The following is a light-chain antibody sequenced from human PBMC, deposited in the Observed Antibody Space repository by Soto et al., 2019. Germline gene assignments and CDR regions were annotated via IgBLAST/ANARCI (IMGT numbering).Light chain of an antibody. Sequence: QSVLTQPAAVSGSPGQSITISCTGTSSDVGTYNFVSWYQQYPGKAPKLMIYEGSKRPSGVSNRFSGSKSGNTASLTISGLQAEDEAAYYCCSYAGSRIFVFGIGTKLTVL. CDR2: EGS. CDR3: CSYAGSRIFV. J-gene: IGLJ1*01. V-gene: IGLV2-23*03. CDR1: SSDVGTYNF.